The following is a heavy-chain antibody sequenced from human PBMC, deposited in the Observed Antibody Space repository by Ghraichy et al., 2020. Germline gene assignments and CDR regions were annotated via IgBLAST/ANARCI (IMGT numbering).Heavy chain of an antibody. CDR1: GFIFSSYG. CDR2: IWSDGKNK. D-gene: IGHD6-19*01. J-gene: IGHJ4*02. CDR3: TTDMGVAVAGRMLDY. V-gene: IGHV3-33*01. Sequence: GGSLRLSCAASGFIFSSYGMHWVRQAPGKGLEWVAVIWSDGKNKYYVDSVKGRFTISRDNSKNTLYLQMNSLRAEDTAVYYCTTDMGVAVAGRMLDYWGQGTLVTVSS.